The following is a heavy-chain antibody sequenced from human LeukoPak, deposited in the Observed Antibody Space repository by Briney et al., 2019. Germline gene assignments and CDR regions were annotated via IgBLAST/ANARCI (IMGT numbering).Heavy chain of an antibody. Sequence: PGGSLRLSCAASGFTFSSAWMSWVRQAPGEGLEWVANVNQDGSGKYYVDSVKGRFTISKDNAKNSLYLQMNSRRAEDTAVYYCTSANYGPAYWGQGTLVTVSS. CDR2: VNQDGSGK. D-gene: IGHD5-24*01. CDR3: TSANYGPAY. V-gene: IGHV3-7*01. J-gene: IGHJ4*02. CDR1: GFTFSSAW.